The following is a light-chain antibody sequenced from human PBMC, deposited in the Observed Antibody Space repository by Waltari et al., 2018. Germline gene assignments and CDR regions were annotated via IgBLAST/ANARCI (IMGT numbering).Light chain of an antibody. CDR2: DVS. CDR1: SSDVGGYNY. CDR3: SSYTSSSTYV. Sequence: QSALTQPASVSASPGQSITISCTGTSSDVGGYNYVSWYHQHPGKAPKLMIYDVSKRPSGVSNRFSGSKSGNTASLTISGLQAEDEADYYCSSYTSSSTYVFGTGTKVTVL. V-gene: IGLV2-14*01. J-gene: IGLJ1*01.